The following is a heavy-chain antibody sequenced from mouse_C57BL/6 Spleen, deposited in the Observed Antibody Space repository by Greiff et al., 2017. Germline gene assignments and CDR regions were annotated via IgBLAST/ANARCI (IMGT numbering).Heavy chain of an antibody. CDR2: ISYDGSN. CDR1: GYSITSGYY. V-gene: IGHV3-6*01. J-gene: IGHJ3*01. CDR3: ARDDGYYRGAY. Sequence: EVQLQQSGPGLVKPSQSLSLTCSVTGYSITSGYYWNWIRQFPGNKLEWMGYISYDGSNNYNPSLKNRISITRDPSKNQFFLKLNSVATEDTATYYCARDDGYYRGAYWGQGTLVTVSA. D-gene: IGHD2-3*01.